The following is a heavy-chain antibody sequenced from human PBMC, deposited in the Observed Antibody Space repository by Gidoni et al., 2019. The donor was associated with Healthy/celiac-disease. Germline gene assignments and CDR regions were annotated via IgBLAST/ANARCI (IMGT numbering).Heavy chain of an antibody. CDR3: AGGTTTYDAFDI. Sequence: QVQLQQWGAGLLKPSETLSLTCAVSGGSFSGYYWSWIRQPPGKGLEWIGEINHSGSTNYNPSLKSRVTISVDTSKNQFSLKLSSVTAADTAVYYCAGGTTTYDAFDIWGQGTMVTVSS. CDR1: GGSFSGYY. J-gene: IGHJ3*02. V-gene: IGHV4-34*01. CDR2: INHSGST. D-gene: IGHD1-7*01.